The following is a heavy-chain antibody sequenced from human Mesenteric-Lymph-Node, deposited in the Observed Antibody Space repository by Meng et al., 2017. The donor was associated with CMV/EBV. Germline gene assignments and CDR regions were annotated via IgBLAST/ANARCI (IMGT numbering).Heavy chain of an antibody. CDR2: TYYRSKWYN. Sequence: SETLSLTCAVSGDSASSNSVAWNWIRQSPSRGLEWLGRTYYRSKWYNDYAVSVKSRITIKPDTSKNHFSLQLNSVTPEDTAVYYCARDVLYSGSFDYWGQGALVTVSS. CDR1: GDSASSNSVA. CDR3: ARDVLYSGSFDY. J-gene: IGHJ4*02. V-gene: IGHV6-1*01. D-gene: IGHD4-11*01.